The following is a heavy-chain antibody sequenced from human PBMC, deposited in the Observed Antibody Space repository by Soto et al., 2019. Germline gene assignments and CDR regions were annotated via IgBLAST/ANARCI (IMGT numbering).Heavy chain of an antibody. CDR2: VDASGNT. V-gene: IGHV4-4*07. Sequence: QVQLQESGLGLVKASETLSLSCTVSGHSISADYWSWIRQPAGKRLEWIGRVDASGNTNYNPSLKSRVTMSVDTSKNQFFLKVRSVTAADTAMYFCARDVGGSVVPHWFDPWGQGALVTVSS. CDR3: ARDVGGSVVPHWFDP. D-gene: IGHD3-22*01. J-gene: IGHJ5*02. CDR1: GHSISADY.